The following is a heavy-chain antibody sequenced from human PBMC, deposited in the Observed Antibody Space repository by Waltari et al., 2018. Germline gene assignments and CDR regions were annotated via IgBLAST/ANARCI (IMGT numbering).Heavy chain of an antibody. CDR1: GGSXXXSXYY. CDR2: IYYSGSP. J-gene: IGHJ4*02. Sequence: QLQLXXSGPGLVKPSETLSLTXTVSGGSXXXSXYYWGWIXXPPGKGLEWIGSIYYSGSPYXTPSLKSRVTISVDTSKNQFSLXLRSVTAADTAVYYCAXDLSRIXAXGGIFFYXGQGTLVXXXS. D-gene: IGHD6-13*01. CDR3: AXDLSRIXAXGGIFFY. V-gene: IGHV4-39*07.